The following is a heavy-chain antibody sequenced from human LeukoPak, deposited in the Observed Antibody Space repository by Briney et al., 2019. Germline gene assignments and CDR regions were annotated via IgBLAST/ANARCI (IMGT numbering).Heavy chain of an antibody. D-gene: IGHD2-2*02. CDR3: ASDRYVEDCSSTSCYRGY. Sequence: SETLSLTCTVSGGSISSGSYYWSWIRQPAGKGLEWIGRIYTSGSTNYNPSLKSRVTISVDTSKNQFSLKLSSVTAADTAVYYCASDRYVEDCSSTSCYRGYWGQGTLVTVS. CDR2: IYTSGST. V-gene: IGHV4-61*02. CDR1: GGSISSGSYY. J-gene: IGHJ4*02.